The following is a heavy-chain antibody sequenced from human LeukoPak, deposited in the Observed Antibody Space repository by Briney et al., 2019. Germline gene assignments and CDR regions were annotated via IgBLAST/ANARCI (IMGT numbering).Heavy chain of an antibody. V-gene: IGHV3-23*01. CDR1: GFTFSNYA. CDR3: AKESFLGYCSGGSCSGMDV. J-gene: IGHJ6*02. CDR2: ISGSGGST. Sequence: GGSLRLSCAASGFTFSNYAMSWVRQAPGKGLEWVSAISGSGGSTYYADSVKGRFTISRDNAKNSLYLQMNSLRAEDTALYYCAKESFLGYCSGGSCSGMDVWGQGTTVTVSS. D-gene: IGHD2-15*01.